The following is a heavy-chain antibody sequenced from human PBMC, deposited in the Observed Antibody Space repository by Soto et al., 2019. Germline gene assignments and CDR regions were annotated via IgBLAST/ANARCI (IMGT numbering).Heavy chain of an antibody. CDR3: SRASVMTTKNSAAGTSFDY. Sequence: SGGGVVQPGRSLRLSCAASGFTFSSYAMHWVRQAPGKGLEWVAVISYDGSNKYYADSVKGRFTISRDNSKNTLYLQMNSLRAEDTAVYYCSRASVMTTKNSAAGTSFDYWGQGTLVTVSS. V-gene: IGHV3-30-3*01. J-gene: IGHJ4*02. CDR2: ISYDGSNK. D-gene: IGHD6-13*01. CDR1: GFTFSSYA.